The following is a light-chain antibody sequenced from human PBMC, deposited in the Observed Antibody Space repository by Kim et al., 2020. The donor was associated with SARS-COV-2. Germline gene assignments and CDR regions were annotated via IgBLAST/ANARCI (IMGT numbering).Light chain of an antibody. Sequence: EIVLTQSPATLSLSPGERATLSCMTSQSIKNYLAWYQQKPGQAPRLLIYDASNRATGIPARFSGSGSGTDFTLTISSLEPEEFAVYYCQQRSNWPRTFGQGTKVEIK. CDR3: QQRSNWPRT. CDR1: QSIKNY. CDR2: DAS. J-gene: IGKJ1*01. V-gene: IGKV3-11*01.